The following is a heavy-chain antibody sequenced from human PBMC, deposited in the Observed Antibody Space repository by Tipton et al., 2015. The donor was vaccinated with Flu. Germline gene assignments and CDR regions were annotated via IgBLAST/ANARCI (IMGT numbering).Heavy chain of an antibody. CDR3: ARRDYSNYVSVPKNWFDS. V-gene: IGHV4-38-2*01. D-gene: IGHD4-11*01. Sequence: TLSLTCSVSGDSIGSAYYWGWIRQPPGQGLQWIGNVYRTGTYYNPSLKSRVTISVDRSKNQFSLKLSSVTASDTAVYYCARRDYSNYVSVPKNWFDSWGQGSLVTVSS. CDR2: VYRTGT. CDR1: GDSIGSAYY. J-gene: IGHJ5*01.